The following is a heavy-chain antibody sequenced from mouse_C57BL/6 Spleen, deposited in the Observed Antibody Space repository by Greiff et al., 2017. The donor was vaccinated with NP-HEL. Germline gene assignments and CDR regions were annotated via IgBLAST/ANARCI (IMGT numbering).Heavy chain of an antibody. CDR3: ARWDYGSSWFAY. CDR2: IDPSDSYT. CDR1: GYTFTSYW. V-gene: IGHV1-50*01. Sequence: QVQLQQPGAELVKPGASVKLSCKASGYTFTSYWMQWVKQRPGQGLEWIGEIDPSDSYTNYNQKVKGKATLTVDTSSSTAYMQLSSLTSEDSAVYYCARWDYGSSWFAYWGQGTLVTVSA. D-gene: IGHD1-1*01. J-gene: IGHJ3*01.